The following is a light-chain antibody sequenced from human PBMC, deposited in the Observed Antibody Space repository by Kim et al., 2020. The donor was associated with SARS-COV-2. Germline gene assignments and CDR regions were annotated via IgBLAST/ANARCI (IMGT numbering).Light chain of an antibody. CDR1: KLGDKY. CDR3: QAWDSSTAVV. J-gene: IGLJ2*01. V-gene: IGLV3-1*01. CDR2: QDS. Sequence: SPGQTASITCSGDKLGDKYACWYQQKPGQSPVLVIYQDSKRPSGIPERFSGSNSGNTATLTISGTQAMDEADYYCQAWDSSTAVVFGGETQLTVL.